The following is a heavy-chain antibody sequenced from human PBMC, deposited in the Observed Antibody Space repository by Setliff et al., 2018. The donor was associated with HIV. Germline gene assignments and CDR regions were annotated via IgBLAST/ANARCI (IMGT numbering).Heavy chain of an antibody. J-gene: IGHJ6*03. CDR3: AGDHDYGDLSRSWFYMDV. CDR2: INTNTGNP. Sequence: GASVKVSCKASGYTFSNYGMNWVRQAPGQGLEWMGWINTNTGNPTYAQDFIGRFVFSLDTSVSTAYLQISSLKAEDTAVYYCAGDHDYGDLSRSWFYMDVWGKGTTVTVSS. V-gene: IGHV7-4-1*02. D-gene: IGHD4-17*01. CDR1: GYTFSNYG.